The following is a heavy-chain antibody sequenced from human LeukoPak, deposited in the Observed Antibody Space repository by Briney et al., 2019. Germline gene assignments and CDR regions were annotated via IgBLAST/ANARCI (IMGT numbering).Heavy chain of an antibody. CDR1: GGTFSSHA. Sequence: ASVKVSCKASGGTFSSHAISWVRQAPGQGLEWMGRIIPIFGTANYAKKFQGRVTISTDESTSTAYMQLSSLRSEDTAVYYCARASSSWYSGWAFDIWGQGTMVTVSS. J-gene: IGHJ3*02. CDR2: IIPIFGTA. CDR3: ARASSSWYSGWAFDI. V-gene: IGHV1-69*05. D-gene: IGHD6-13*01.